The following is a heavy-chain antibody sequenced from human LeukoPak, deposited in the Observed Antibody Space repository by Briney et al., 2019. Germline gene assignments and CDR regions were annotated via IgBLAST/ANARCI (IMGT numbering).Heavy chain of an antibody. CDR1: GGSFSGYY. J-gene: IGHJ3*02. Sequence: PSETLSLTCAVYGGSFSGYYWSWIRQPPGKGLEWIGEINHSGSTNYDPSLKSRVTISVDTSKNQFSLKQSSVTAADTAVYYCARVKDQLGDAFDIWGQGTMVTVSS. V-gene: IGHV4-34*01. CDR3: ARVKDQLGDAFDI. D-gene: IGHD1-1*01. CDR2: INHSGST.